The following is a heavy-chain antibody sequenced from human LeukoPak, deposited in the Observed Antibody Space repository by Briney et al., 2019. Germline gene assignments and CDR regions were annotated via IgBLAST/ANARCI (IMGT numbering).Heavy chain of an antibody. V-gene: IGHV3-7*01. J-gene: IGHJ3*02. Sequence: GGSLRLSCTASGFTFGDYAMSWVRQAPGKGLEWVANTNRDGSEKYYVDSVKGRVTISRDNAMNFLYLQLNSLRVDDTAVYYCARDSASCRGCAFDIWGQGTVVTVSS. CDR1: GFTFGDYA. CDR3: ARDSASCRGCAFDI. CDR2: TNRDGSEK. D-gene: IGHD2-2*01.